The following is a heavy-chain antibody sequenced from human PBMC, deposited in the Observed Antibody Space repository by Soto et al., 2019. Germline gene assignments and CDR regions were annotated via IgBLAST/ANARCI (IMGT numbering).Heavy chain of an antibody. CDR1: GGTFSSYA. V-gene: IGHV1-69*01. D-gene: IGHD3-9*01. J-gene: IGHJ5*02. Sequence: QVQLVQSGAEVKKPGSSVKVSCKASGGTFSSYAISWVRQAPGHGLEWMGGIIPIFGTANYAQKFQGRVTITADESTSTAYMELSSLRSEDTAVYYCARERRYFDWLLHPRNLFDPWGQGTLVTVSS. CDR2: IIPIFGTA. CDR3: ARERRYFDWLLHPRNLFDP.